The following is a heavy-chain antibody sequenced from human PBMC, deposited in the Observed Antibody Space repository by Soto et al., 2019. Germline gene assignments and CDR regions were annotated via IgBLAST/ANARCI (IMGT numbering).Heavy chain of an antibody. Sequence: SETLSLTCGVSGGSFSDSYWTWIRQPPGKGLEWIGEINHSGSTKYNPSLKSRVTISVDTSKNEFSLKLSSVTAADTAVYYCAGLRAYYRYMDVWGKGTTLTVSS. CDR3: AGLRAYYRYMDV. CDR1: GGSFSDSY. CDR2: INHSGST. V-gene: IGHV4-34*01. J-gene: IGHJ6*03.